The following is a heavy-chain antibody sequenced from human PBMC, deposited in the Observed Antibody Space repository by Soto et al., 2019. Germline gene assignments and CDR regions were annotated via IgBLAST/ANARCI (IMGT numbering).Heavy chain of an antibody. Sequence: GGSLRLSCAVSGFTVSNNYMSWVRQAPGKGLEGVSVIYSGGYTAYGDSVKGRFTISRDNSQNTLFLQMDNLTVEDTATYYCAPRGGQGIGVTVSS. V-gene: IGHV3-53*01. CDR2: IYSGGYT. J-gene: IGHJ4*02. CDR1: GFTVSNNY. CDR3: APR.